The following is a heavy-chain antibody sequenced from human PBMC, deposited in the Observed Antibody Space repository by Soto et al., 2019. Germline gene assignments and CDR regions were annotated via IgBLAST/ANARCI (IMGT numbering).Heavy chain of an antibody. CDR3: ARRGYYGSGMSHYYYGMDV. V-gene: IGHV1-69*13. Sequence: SVKVSCKASGGTFSSYAISWVRQAPGQGLEWMGGIIPIFGTANYAQKFQGRVTITADDSTSTAYMELSSLRSEDTAVYYCARRGYYGSGMSHYYYGMDVWGQGTTVTVSS. CDR1: GGTFSSYA. J-gene: IGHJ6*02. D-gene: IGHD3-10*01. CDR2: IIPIFGTA.